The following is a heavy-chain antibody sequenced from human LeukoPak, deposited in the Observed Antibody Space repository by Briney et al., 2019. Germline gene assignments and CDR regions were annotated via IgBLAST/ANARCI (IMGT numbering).Heavy chain of an antibody. J-gene: IGHJ4*02. V-gene: IGHV1-8*03. CDR3: ARVTTVTTLDY. CDR2: MNPNSGNT. D-gene: IGHD4-17*01. CDR1: GYTFTSYD. Sequence: ASVKVSCKASGYTFTSYDINWVRQATGQGLEWMGWMNPNSGNTGYAQKFQGRVTITRDTSASTAYMELSSLRSEDTAVYYCARVTTVTTLDYWGQGTLVTVSS.